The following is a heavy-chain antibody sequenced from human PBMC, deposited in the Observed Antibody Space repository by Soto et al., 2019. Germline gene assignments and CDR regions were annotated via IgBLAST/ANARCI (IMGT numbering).Heavy chain of an antibody. Sequence: QVQLVESGGGVVQPGRSLRLSCAASGFTFSSYGMHWVRQAPGKGLEWVAVISYDGSKKYYADSVKGRFTISRDNSKNTLYLQMNSLRAEDTAVYYCAPWFGAFDYWRQGTLVTVSS. V-gene: IGHV3-30*03. CDR2: ISYDGSKK. J-gene: IGHJ4*02. CDR1: GFTFSSYG. CDR3: APWFGAFDY. D-gene: IGHD3-10*01.